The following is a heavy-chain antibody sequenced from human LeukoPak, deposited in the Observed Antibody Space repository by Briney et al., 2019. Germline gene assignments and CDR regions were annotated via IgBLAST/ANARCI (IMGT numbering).Heavy chain of an antibody. D-gene: IGHD6-6*01. J-gene: IGHJ4*02. Sequence: GASVKVSCKASGYTFTSYDINWVRQATGQGLERMGWMNPNSGNTGYAQKFQGRVTMTRNTSISTAYMELSSLRSEDTAVYYCSRGSRYSSSSPGDYWGQGTLVTVSS. V-gene: IGHV1-8*01. CDR3: SRGSRYSSSSPGDY. CDR1: GYTFTSYD. CDR2: MNPNSGNT.